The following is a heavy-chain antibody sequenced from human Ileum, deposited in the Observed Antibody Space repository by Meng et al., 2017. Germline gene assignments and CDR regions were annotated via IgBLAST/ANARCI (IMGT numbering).Heavy chain of an antibody. CDR1: GFTFTSYA. D-gene: IGHD6-19*01. CDR2: IRNSGGST. V-gene: IGHV3-23*01. J-gene: IGHJ4*02. Sequence: GGSLRLSCAASGFTFTSYALAWVRQAPGAGLEWVSEIRNSGGSTYYGASVKGRFTISRDNSKNTLYLQMDSLRAEDTAIYYCAKCLVSGCHGKDSWGQGILVTVSS. CDR3: AKCLVSGCHGKDS.